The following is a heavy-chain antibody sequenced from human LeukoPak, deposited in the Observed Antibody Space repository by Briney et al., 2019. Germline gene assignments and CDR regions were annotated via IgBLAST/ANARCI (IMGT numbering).Heavy chain of an antibody. CDR3: AKIHGDY. D-gene: IGHD5-18*01. J-gene: IGHJ4*02. Sequence: PGRSLRLSCAASGFTFSSYGMHWVRQAPGKGLEWVAVISYDGSNKYYADSVKGRFTISRDNSKNSLYLQMNSLRTEDTALYYCAKIHGDYWGQGTLVTVSS. CDR2: ISYDGSNK. V-gene: IGHV3-30*18. CDR1: GFTFSSYG.